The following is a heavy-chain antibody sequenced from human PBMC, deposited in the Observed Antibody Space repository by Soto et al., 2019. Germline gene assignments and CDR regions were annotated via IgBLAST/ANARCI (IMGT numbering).Heavy chain of an antibody. CDR3: ARLGRLLWFGDTYPY. CDR1: GGSISSSSDF. CDR2: IYYSGSP. J-gene: IGHJ4*02. Sequence: QLKLQESGPGLVKPSETLSLNCTVSGGSISSSSDFWGWIRQPPGKGLEWIGNIYYSGSPSYNPSLKSRVTISIDRYKNQFSLTLSSVTAADTAVYYCARLGRLLWFGDTYPYWGQGTLVTVSS. V-gene: IGHV4-39*01. D-gene: IGHD3-10*01.